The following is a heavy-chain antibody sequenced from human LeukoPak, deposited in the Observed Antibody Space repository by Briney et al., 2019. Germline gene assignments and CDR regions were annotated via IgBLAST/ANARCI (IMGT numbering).Heavy chain of an antibody. CDR3: AKTTHDSSGYYYFGY. V-gene: IGHV3-23*01. CDR2: ISGSGGST. CDR1: GFTFSSYA. D-gene: IGHD3-22*01. J-gene: IGHJ4*02. Sequence: GGSLRLSCAASGFTFSSYAMTWVRQAPGKGLEWVSAISGSGGSTYYADSVKGRFTISRDNSKNTLYLQMNSLRAEDTAVYYCAKTTHDSSGYYYFGYWGQGTLVTVSS.